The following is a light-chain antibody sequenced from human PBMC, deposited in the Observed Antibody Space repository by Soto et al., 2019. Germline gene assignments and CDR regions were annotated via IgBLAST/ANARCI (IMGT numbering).Light chain of an antibody. CDR1: QSVSSN. Sequence: EIVMTQSPATLSVSPGERATLSYRASQSVSSNLAWYQQKPGQAPRLLIYGASTRATGIPARFSGSGSGTEFTLTISSLQSEDFAVYYCQQYNNWPPRTFGPGTKVDIK. J-gene: IGKJ3*01. CDR3: QQYNNWPPRT. CDR2: GAS. V-gene: IGKV3-15*01.